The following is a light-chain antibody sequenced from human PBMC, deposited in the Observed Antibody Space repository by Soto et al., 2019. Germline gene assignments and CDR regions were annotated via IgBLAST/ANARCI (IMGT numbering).Light chain of an antibody. V-gene: IGLV1-47*01. CDR2: KTN. CDR1: SSNIRNNH. Sequence: QSVLTQPPSASGTPGQRVTISCSGSSSNIRNNHLFWYQQLPGTAPKLLIYKTNHRPSRVPDRFSASKSGTSASLAISGLRSEDEADYYCAAWDDSLRVWVFGGGTKLTVL. J-gene: IGLJ3*02. CDR3: AAWDDSLRVWV.